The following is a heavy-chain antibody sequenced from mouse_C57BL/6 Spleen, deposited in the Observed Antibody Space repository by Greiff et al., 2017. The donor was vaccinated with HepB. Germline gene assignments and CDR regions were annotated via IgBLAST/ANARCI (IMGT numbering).Heavy chain of an antibody. CDR2: INPNNGGT. J-gene: IGHJ1*03. CDR1: GYTFTDYN. Sequence: VQLQQSGPELVKPGASVKMSCKASGYTFTDYNMHWVKQSHGKSLEWIGYINPNNGGTSYNQKFKGKATLTVNKSSSTAHMELRSLTSEDSAVYYCAFYYYGSVWYFGVWGTGTTVTVSS. D-gene: IGHD1-1*01. CDR3: AFYYYGSVWYFGV. V-gene: IGHV1-22*01.